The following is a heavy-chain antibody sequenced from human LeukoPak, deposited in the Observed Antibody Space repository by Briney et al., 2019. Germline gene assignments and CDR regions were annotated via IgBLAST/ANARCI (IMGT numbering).Heavy chain of an antibody. D-gene: IGHD1-1*01. J-gene: IGHJ4*02. V-gene: IGHV3-7*03. CDR1: GFTFSDHW. CDR2: IKQDGSEK. CDR3: ARDTNWYPIDY. Sequence: GGSLRLSCAASGFTFSDHWMIWVRQAPGKGLEWVANIKQDGSEKNYVDSVKGRFTISRDNAKNSLYPQMNSLRAEDTAVYHCARDTNWYPIDYWGQGTLVTVSS.